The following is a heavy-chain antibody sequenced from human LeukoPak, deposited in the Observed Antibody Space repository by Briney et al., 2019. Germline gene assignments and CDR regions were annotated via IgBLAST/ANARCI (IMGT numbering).Heavy chain of an antibody. Sequence: PGGSLRLSCAASGFTFSSYDMHWVRQAPGKGLEWVAFIRYDGSNKYYADSVKGRFAISRDNSKNTLYLQMNSLRAEDTAVYYCAKRTIAVAGGDYWGQGTLVTVSS. CDR1: GFTFSSYD. D-gene: IGHD6-19*01. J-gene: IGHJ4*02. V-gene: IGHV3-30*02. CDR2: IRYDGSNK. CDR3: AKRTIAVAGGDY.